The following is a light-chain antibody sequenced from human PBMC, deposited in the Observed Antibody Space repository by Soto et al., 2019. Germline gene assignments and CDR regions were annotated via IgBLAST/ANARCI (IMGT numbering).Light chain of an antibody. J-gene: IGKJ1*01. Sequence: EIVMTQSPATLSVSPGERATLSCRASQSVSSNLAWYQQKPGQAPRLLIYGASTRATGIPARFSGSGSGTEFTLTISSLQSEDFAFYYCHQYNNWPRTFGQGTKVDIK. CDR2: GAS. CDR1: QSVSSN. V-gene: IGKV3-15*01. CDR3: HQYNNWPRT.